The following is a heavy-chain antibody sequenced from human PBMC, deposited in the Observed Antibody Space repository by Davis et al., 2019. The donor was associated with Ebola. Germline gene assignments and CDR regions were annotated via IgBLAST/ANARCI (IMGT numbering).Heavy chain of an antibody. Sequence: GGSLRLSCAASGFTFSNAWMNWVRQAPGKGLEWVSVIYSGGSTYYADSVKGRFTISRDNSKNTLYLQMNSLKTEDTAVYYCTGGNSPDYWGQGTLVTVSS. J-gene: IGHJ4*02. V-gene: IGHV3-53*01. CDR3: TGGNSPDY. D-gene: IGHD4-23*01. CDR2: IYSGGST. CDR1: GFTFSNAW.